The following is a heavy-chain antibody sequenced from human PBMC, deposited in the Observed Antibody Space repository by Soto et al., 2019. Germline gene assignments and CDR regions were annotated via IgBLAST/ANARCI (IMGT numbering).Heavy chain of an antibody. Sequence: QVQLVQSGAEVKKPGASVKVSCKASGYTFTSYDINWVRQATGQGLEWMGWMNPNSGNTGYAQKFQGRVTMTRDTSISTAYRYLISLRSEGTAVYYCARRRLRFLEGWYFDLWGRGTLVTVFS. CDR1: GYTFTSYD. V-gene: IGHV1-8*01. CDR2: MNPNSGNT. CDR3: ARRRLRFLEGWYFDL. J-gene: IGHJ2*01. D-gene: IGHD3-3*01.